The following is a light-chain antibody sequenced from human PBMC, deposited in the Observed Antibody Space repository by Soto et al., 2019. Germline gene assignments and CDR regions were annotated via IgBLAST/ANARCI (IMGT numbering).Light chain of an antibody. J-gene: IGKJ2*01. V-gene: IGKV3-20*01. Sequence: EIVLTQSPGTLSLSPGERATLSCRASRSVSTSYLAWYQQKPGQAPRLLIYGASGRATGIPDRFSGSGSGTDFTLTISRLEPQDVAVYYCQQYGSSPYTLGQRTKLEIK. CDR2: GAS. CDR1: RSVSTSY. CDR3: QQYGSSPYT.